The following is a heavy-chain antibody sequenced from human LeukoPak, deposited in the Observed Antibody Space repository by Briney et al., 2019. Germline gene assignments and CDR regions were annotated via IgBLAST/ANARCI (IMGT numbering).Heavy chain of an antibody. CDR2: MNPNSGNT. J-gene: IGHJ4*02. CDR1: GYTLTSYD. Sequence: ASVKVSCKASGYTLTSYDINWVRQAPGQGLEWMGWMNPNSGNTDYAQKFQGRVTMTRNTSISTAYMELSSLRSEDTAMYYCARGLTVTTRPAGYWGQGTLVTVSS. V-gene: IGHV1-8*01. CDR3: ARGLTVTTRPAGY. D-gene: IGHD4-17*01.